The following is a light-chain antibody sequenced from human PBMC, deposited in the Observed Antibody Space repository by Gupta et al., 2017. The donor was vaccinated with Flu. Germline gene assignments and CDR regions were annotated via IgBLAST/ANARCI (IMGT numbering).Light chain of an antibody. Sequence: DSVRSQSPLSLPVTPGEPASTSCRSSQSLLHSNGYNYLDWYLQKPGQSPQLLIYLGSNRATGVPDRFSGSGSGTDFTLKISRVEAEDVGVYYCMQARQLRTTFGPGTKVDIK. J-gene: IGKJ3*01. CDR2: LGS. CDR1: QSLLHSNGYNY. V-gene: IGKV2-28*01. CDR3: MQARQLRTT.